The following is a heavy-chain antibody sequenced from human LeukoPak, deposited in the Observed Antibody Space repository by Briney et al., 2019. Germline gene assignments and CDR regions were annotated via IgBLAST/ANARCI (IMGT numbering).Heavy chain of an antibody. CDR1: GGSISSGSYY. D-gene: IGHD3-3*01. CDR3: ARVPDESSGYYGLYYFDY. CDR2: IYTSGST. J-gene: IGHJ4*02. V-gene: IGHV4-61*02. Sequence: SETLSLTCTVSGGSISSGSYYWSWIRQPAGKGLEWIGRIYTSGSTNYNPSLKSRVTISVDTSKNQFSLKLSSVTAADTAVYYCARVPDESSGYYGLYYFDYWGQGTLVTVSS.